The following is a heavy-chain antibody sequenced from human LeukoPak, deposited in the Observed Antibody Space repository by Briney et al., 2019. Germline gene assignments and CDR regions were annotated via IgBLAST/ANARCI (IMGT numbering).Heavy chain of an antibody. CDR3: ARDLEIDYDILTGYYEPSSYYYGMDV. Sequence: ASVKVSCKASGYTFTSYGISWVRQAPGQGLEWMGWISAYNGNTNYAQKLQGRVTMTTDTSTSTAYMELRSLRSDDTAVYYCARDLEIDYDILTGYYEPSSYYYGMDVWGQGTKVTVSS. CDR2: ISAYNGNT. CDR1: GYTFTSYG. D-gene: IGHD3-9*01. V-gene: IGHV1-18*01. J-gene: IGHJ6*02.